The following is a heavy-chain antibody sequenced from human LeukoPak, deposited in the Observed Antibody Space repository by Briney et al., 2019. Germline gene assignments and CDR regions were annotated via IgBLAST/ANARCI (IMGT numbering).Heavy chain of an antibody. D-gene: IGHD3-22*01. CDR2: IIPIFGTA. J-gene: IGHJ4*02. CDR1: GGTFSSYA. V-gene: IGHV1-69*05. Sequence: PVKVSCKASGGTFSSYAISWVRQAPGQGLEWMGRIIPIFGTANYAQKFQGRVTITTDESTSTAYMELSSLRSEDTAVYYCARDRETYYYDSSGYYNGGLFDYWGQGTLVTVSS. CDR3: ARDRETYYYDSSGYYNGGLFDY.